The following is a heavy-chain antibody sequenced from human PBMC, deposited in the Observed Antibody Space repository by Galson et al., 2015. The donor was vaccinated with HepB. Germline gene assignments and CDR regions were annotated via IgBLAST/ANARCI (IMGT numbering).Heavy chain of an antibody. CDR3: AKDQYPDYDSSGYWSAGY. J-gene: IGHJ4*02. V-gene: IGHV3-23*01. D-gene: IGHD3-22*01. CDR2: ISGSGGST. Sequence: SLRLSCAASGFTFSSYAMSWVRQAPGKGLEWVSAISGSGGSTYYADSVKGRFTIPRDNSKNTLYLQMNSLRAEDTAVYYCAKDQYPDYDSSGYWSAGYWGQGTLVTVSS. CDR1: GFTFSSYA.